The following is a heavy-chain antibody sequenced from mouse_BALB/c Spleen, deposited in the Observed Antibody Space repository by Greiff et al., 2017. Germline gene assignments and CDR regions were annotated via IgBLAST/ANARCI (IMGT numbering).Heavy chain of an antibody. V-gene: IGHV5-6-4*01. Sequence: EVQVVESGGGLVKPGGSLKLSCAASGFTFSSYTMSWVRQTPEKRLEWVATISSGGSYTYYPDSVKGRFTISRDNAKNTLYLQMSSLKSEDTAMYYCTRASDLLYAMDYWGQGTSVTVSS. CDR3: TRASDLLYAMDY. J-gene: IGHJ4*01. CDR2: ISSGGSYT. D-gene: IGHD2-1*01. CDR1: GFTFSSYT.